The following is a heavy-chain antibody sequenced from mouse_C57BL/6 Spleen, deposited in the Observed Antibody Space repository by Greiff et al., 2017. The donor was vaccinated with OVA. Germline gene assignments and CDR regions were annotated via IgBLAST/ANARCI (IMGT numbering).Heavy chain of an antibody. J-gene: IGHJ2*01. D-gene: IGHD1-1*01. CDR1: GFTFSDYG. CDR3: ARTGTTVYFDY. V-gene: IGHV5-17*01. Sequence: EVNVVESGGGLVKPGGSLKLSCAASGFTFSDYGMHWVRQAPEKGLEWVAYISSGSSTIYFADTVKGRFTISRDNAKNTLFLQMTSLRSEDTAMYYCARTGTTVYFDYWGQGTTLTVSS. CDR2: ISSGSSTI.